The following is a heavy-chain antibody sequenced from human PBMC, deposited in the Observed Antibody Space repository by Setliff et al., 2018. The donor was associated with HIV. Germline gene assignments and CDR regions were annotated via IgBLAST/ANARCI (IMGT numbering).Heavy chain of an antibody. CDR2: IGPDGSAT. CDR1: GFTFSSAW. J-gene: IGHJ4*02. CDR3: AAQGVL. Sequence: GGSLRLSCAASGFTFSSAWMGWVRQAPAKGLEWVANIGPDGSATYYVDSVKGRFTISRDNSKNTLYLQMSSLRAEDTAVYYCAAQGVLWGQGTRVTVSS. V-gene: IGHV3-7*01.